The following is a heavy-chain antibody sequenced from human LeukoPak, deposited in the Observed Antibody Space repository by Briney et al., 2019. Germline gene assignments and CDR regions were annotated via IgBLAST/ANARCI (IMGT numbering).Heavy chain of an antibody. V-gene: IGHV5-51*01. D-gene: IGHD6-6*01. CDR3: ARHFSDSLEYSSLIPDY. CDR1: GYSFTSYW. CDR2: IYPGDSDT. J-gene: IGHJ4*02. Sequence: GESLKISCKGSGYSFTSYWIGWVRQMPGKGLEWMGIIYPGDSDTRYSPSFQGQVTISADKSISTAYLQWSSLKASDTAMYYCARHFSDSLEYSSLIPDYWGQGTLVTVSS.